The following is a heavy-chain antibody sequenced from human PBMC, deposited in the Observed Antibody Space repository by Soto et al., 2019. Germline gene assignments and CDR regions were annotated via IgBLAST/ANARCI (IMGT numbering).Heavy chain of an antibody. CDR1: GGTFSSYA. CDR3: ARMGRRYSSSFPDYYYYGMDV. V-gene: IGHV1-69*06. CDR2: IIPIFGTA. D-gene: IGHD6-6*01. Sequence: ASVKVSCKASGGTFSSYAISWVRQAPGQGLEWMGGIIPIFGTANYAQKFQGRVTITADKSTSTAYMELSSLRSEDTAVYYCARMGRRYSSSFPDYYYYGMDVWGQGTTVTVSS. J-gene: IGHJ6*02.